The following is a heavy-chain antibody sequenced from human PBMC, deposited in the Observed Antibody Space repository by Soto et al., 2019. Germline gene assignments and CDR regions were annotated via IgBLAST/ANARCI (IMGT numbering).Heavy chain of an antibody. D-gene: IGHD1-26*01. Sequence: SATLSLTCTVSGGSISSYYWSWIRQPPGKGLEWIGYIYYSGSTNYNPSLKSRVTISVDTSKNQFPLKLSSVTAADTAVYYCARRYGGNIDYWGQGTLVNVSS. CDR3: ARRYGGNIDY. J-gene: IGHJ4*02. V-gene: IGHV4-59*08. CDR1: GGSISSYY. CDR2: IYYSGST.